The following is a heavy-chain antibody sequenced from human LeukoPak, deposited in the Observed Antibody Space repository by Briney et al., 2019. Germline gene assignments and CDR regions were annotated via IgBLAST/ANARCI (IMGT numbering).Heavy chain of an antibody. Sequence: ASVKVSCKASGYTFNSYDINWVRQATGQGLEWMGWMNPNSGNTGYAQKFQGRVTITRNTSISTTYMELSSLRSEDTAVYYCARGIRDYYYYYMDVWGKGTTVTVSS. CDR1: GYTFNSYD. J-gene: IGHJ6*03. V-gene: IGHV1-8*03. CDR3: ARGIRDYYYYYMDV. CDR2: MNPNSGNT.